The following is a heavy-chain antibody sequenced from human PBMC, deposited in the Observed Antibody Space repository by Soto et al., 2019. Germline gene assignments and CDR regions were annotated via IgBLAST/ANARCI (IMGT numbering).Heavy chain of an antibody. D-gene: IGHD3-10*01. J-gene: IGHJ3*02. CDR1: GFTFSSYG. Sequence: SLRLSCAASGFTFSSYGMHWVRQAPGKGLEWVAVISYDGSNKYYADSVKGRFTISRDNSKNTLYLQMNSLRAEDTAVYYCAKELLWFGELYDAFDIWGQGTMVTVSS. CDR3: AKELLWFGELYDAFDI. CDR2: ISYDGSNK. V-gene: IGHV3-30*18.